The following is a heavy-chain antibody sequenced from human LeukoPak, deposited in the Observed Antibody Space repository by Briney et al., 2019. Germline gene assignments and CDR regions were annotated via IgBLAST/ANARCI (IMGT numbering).Heavy chain of an antibody. V-gene: IGHV4-34*01. Sequence: SETLSLTCAVYGGSFSGYYWSWIRQPPGKGLEWIGEINHSGSTNYNPSLKSRVTISVDTSKNQFSLKLSSVTAADTAVYYCASEAAMVRNWFDPWGQGTLVTVSS. CDR1: GGSFSGYY. J-gene: IGHJ5*02. CDR2: INHSGST. CDR3: ASEAAMVRNWFDP. D-gene: IGHD5-18*01.